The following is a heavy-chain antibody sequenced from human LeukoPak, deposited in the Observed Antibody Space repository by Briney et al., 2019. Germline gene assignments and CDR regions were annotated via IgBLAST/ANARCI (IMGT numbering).Heavy chain of an antibody. CDR1: GFTFSSYG. J-gene: IGHJ4*02. D-gene: IGHD6-19*01. CDR2: ISYDGSNK. CDR3: AKEPYSSAYYFDY. Sequence: GRSLRLSCAASGFTFSSYGMHWVRQAPGKELEWVAVISYDGSNKYYADSVKGRFTISRDNSKNTLYLQMNSLRAEDTAVYYCAKEPYSSAYYFDYWGQGTLVTVSS. V-gene: IGHV3-30*18.